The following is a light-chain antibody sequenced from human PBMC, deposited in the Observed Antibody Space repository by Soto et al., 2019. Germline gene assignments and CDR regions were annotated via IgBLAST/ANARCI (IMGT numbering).Light chain of an antibody. CDR3: SSYTSSSTV. J-gene: IGLJ7*01. V-gene: IGLV2-14*01. CDR2: DVS. CDR1: SSDVGGYNY. Sequence: QSALTQPASVSGSPEQSITISCTGTSSDVGGYNYVSWYQQHPGKAPKLMIYDVSNQPSGVSNRFSGSKSGNTASLTISGLQAEDEADYYCSSYTSSSTVFGGGTQLTVL.